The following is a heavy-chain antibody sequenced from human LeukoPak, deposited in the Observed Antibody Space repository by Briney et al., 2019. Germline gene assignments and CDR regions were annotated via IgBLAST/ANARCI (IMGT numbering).Heavy chain of an antibody. CDR2: ISGSGGST. Sequence: GGSLRLFCAASGFTFSSYAMSWVRQAPGEGLEWVSAISGSGGSTYYADSVKGRFTISRDNSKNTLYLQMNSLRAEDTAVYYCAKRDIVVVPAAPYYYGMDVWGQGTTVTVSS. CDR1: GFTFSSYA. V-gene: IGHV3-23*01. CDR3: AKRDIVVVPAAPYYYGMDV. J-gene: IGHJ6*02. D-gene: IGHD2-2*01.